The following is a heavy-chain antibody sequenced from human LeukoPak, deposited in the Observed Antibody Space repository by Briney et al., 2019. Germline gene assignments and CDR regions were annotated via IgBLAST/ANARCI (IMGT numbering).Heavy chain of an antibody. CDR2: IKQDGSEK. CDR1: GFTFSSYW. Sequence: SGGSLRLSCAASGFTFSSYWMSWVRQAPGKGLEWVANIKQDGSEKYYVDSVKGRFTISRDNAKNSLYLQMNSLRAEDTAVYYCARMGPRDGSAFFFDYWGQGTLVTVSS. D-gene: IGHD3-16*01. CDR3: ARMGPRDGSAFFFDY. J-gene: IGHJ4*02. V-gene: IGHV3-7*01.